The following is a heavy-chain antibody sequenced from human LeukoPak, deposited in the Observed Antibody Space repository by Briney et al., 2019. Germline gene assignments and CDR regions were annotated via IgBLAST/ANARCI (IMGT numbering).Heavy chain of an antibody. D-gene: IGHD3-10*02. CDR2: INWNGGST. CDR1: GFTFDDYG. CDR3: ARGSALFGDGGYFDY. Sequence: GGSLRLSCAASGFTFDDYGMSWVRQAPGKGLEWVSGINWNGGSTGYADSVKGRFTISRDNAKNSLYLQMNSLRAEDTALYYCARGSALFGDGGYFDYWGQGTLVTVSS. J-gene: IGHJ4*02. V-gene: IGHV3-20*04.